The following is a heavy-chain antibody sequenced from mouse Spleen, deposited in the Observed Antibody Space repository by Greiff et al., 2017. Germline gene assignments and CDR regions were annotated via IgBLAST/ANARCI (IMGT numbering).Heavy chain of an antibody. CDR1: GFTFSDYY. CDR3: ARDFGYAYYYAMDY. D-gene: IGHD2-2*01. CDR2: ISDGGSYT. Sequence: EVNLVESGGGLVKPGGSLKLSCAASGFTFSDYYMYWVRQTPEKRLEWVATISDGGSYTYYPDSVKGRFTISRDNAKNNLYLQMSSLKSEDTAMYYCARDFGYAYYYAMDYWGQGTSVTVSS. V-gene: IGHV5-4*02. J-gene: IGHJ4*01.